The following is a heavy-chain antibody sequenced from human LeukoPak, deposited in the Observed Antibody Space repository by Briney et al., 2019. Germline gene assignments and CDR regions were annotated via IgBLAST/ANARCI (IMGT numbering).Heavy chain of an antibody. V-gene: IGHV4-34*01. D-gene: IGHD2-15*01. CDR2: INHSGST. CDR3: ARGGLLGVVVAATNPGIDY. CDR1: GGSFSGYY. J-gene: IGHJ4*02. Sequence: SETLSLTCAVYGGSFSGYYRSWIRQPPGKGLEWIGEINHSGSTNYNPSLKSRVTISVDTSKNQFSLKLSSVTAADTAVYYCARGGLLGVVVAATNPGIDYWGQGTLVTVSS.